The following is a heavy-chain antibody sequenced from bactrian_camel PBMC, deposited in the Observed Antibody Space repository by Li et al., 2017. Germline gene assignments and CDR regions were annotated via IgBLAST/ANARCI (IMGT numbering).Heavy chain of an antibody. J-gene: IGHJ4*01. CDR2: IMIVGAT. D-gene: IGHD2*01. Sequence: HVQLVESGGGSVQAGGSLRLSCEVSGITEGTNCIGWFRQAPGKEREGVAAIMIVGATTYYADSVKGRFTISKDNARNWLDLQMDSLEPGDTARYYCAADRRRHGPPSLRPGDYSVWGQGTQVTVS. CDR3: AADRRRHGPPSLRPGDYSV. V-gene: IGHV3S53*01. CDR1: GITEGTNC.